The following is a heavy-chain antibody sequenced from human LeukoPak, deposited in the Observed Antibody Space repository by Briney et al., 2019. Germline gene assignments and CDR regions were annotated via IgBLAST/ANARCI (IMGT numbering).Heavy chain of an antibody. D-gene: IGHD3-22*01. V-gene: IGHV4-39*01. CDR3: ATTSYYYDSPDY. J-gene: IGHJ4*02. CDR2: IYTSGST. Sequence: SETLSLTCTVSGGSISSSSYYWGWIRQPPGKGLEWIGRIYTSGSTNYNPSLKSRVTISVDTSKNQFSLKLSSVTAADTAVYYCATTSYYYDSPDYWGQGTLVTVSS. CDR1: GGSISSSSYY.